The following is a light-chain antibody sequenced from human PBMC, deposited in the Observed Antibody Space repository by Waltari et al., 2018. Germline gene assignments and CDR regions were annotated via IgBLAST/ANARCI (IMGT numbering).Light chain of an antibody. J-gene: IGLJ2*01. CDR3: QSVDVTALP. V-gene: IGLV3-25*03. CDR2: KDT. CDR1: LLPKQF. Sequence: SYELTQPPSVSVSPGQTATITCSGDLLPKQFTYWYQQRPGQAPVLLTHKDTERAPGIPERFSGSTSGTTVTLTIAGVQAEDEADYFCQSVDVTALPFGGGTRLTVL.